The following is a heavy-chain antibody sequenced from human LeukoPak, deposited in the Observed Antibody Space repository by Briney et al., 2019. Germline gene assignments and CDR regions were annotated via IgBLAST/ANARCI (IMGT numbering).Heavy chain of an antibody. D-gene: IGHD3-10*01. CDR3: ARDSGVYYGSGSFGH. J-gene: IGHJ4*02. V-gene: IGHV3-21*01. CDR1: GFTFSDYS. Sequence: PGRSLRLSCAASGFTFSDYSMNWVRQAPGKGLEWVSSITSSSNHIYYGDSVKGRFTISRDNAKNSLYLQMNSLRDEDTAVYYCARDSGVYYGSGSFGHWGQGTLVTVSS. CDR2: ITSSSNHI.